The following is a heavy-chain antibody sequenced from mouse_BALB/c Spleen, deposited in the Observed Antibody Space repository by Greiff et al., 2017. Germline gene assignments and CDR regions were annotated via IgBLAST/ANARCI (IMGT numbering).Heavy chain of an antibody. J-gene: IGHJ4*01. V-gene: IGHV1-14*01. CDR3: ARKTMITTYAMDY. CDR2: INPYNDGT. Sequence: VHVKQSGPELVKPGASVKMSCKASGYTFTSYVMHWVKQKPGQGLEWIGYINPYNDGTKYNEKFKGKATLTSDKSSSTAYMELSSLTSEDSAVYYCARKTMITTYAMDYWGQGTSVTVSS. CDR1: GYTFTSYV. D-gene: IGHD2-4*01.